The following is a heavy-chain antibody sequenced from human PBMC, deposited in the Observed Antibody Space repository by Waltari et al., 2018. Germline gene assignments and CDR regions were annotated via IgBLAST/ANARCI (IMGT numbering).Heavy chain of an antibody. D-gene: IGHD1-26*01. Sequence: EVKLVESGGGWVQPGGSLRLSCAACAFHFTSYEMNWGRQAPGKGLGWVSYISTSGNTANYTDSVKGRFSISRDNAKNSVTLQMNSLRVEDTAVYYCARRSRFSGSPLGHWGQGTLVIVSS. CDR1: AFHFTSYE. J-gene: IGHJ1*01. CDR2: ISTSGNTA. CDR3: ARRSRFSGSPLGH. V-gene: IGHV3-48*03.